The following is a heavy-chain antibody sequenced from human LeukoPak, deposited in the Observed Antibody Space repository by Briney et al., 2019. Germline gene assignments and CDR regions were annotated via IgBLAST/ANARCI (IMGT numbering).Heavy chain of an antibody. Sequence: GGSLRLSCAASGFIFSHYGMHWVRQAPGRGLEWVAVIWSDGSNKFYADSVKGRFTISRDNSQNTVDLHMNILRAEDTAVYYCAKDAQRGFDYSNSLEYWGQGTLVTVSS. D-gene: IGHD4-11*01. V-gene: IGHV3-33*06. CDR1: GFIFSHYG. J-gene: IGHJ4*02. CDR2: IWSDGSNK. CDR3: AKDAQRGFDYSNSLEY.